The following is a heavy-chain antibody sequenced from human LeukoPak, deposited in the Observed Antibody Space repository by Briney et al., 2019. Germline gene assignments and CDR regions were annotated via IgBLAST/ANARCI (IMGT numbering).Heavy chain of an antibody. Sequence: GGSLRLSCAASGFTFSSYAMHWVRQAPGKGLEWVAVISYGGSNKYYADSVKGRFTISRDNSKNTLYLQMNSLRAEDTAVYYCARDLPDYGDLSDYWGQGTLVTVSS. CDR3: ARDLPDYGDLSDY. CDR1: GFTFSSYA. V-gene: IGHV3-30-3*01. CDR2: ISYGGSNK. D-gene: IGHD4-17*01. J-gene: IGHJ4*02.